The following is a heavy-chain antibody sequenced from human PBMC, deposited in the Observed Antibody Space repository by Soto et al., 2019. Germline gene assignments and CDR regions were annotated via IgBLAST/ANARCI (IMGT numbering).Heavy chain of an antibody. Sequence: QVQLVQSGAEVKKPGASVKVSCKASGYTFTSSDINWVRQATGQGLEWIGWMSPNSGDTGYAQKFQGRVTMTRDTSRSTAYMELSSLRSDDTAVYYCARVPSGIVTTKVENSWGQGTLVTVSS. CDR3: ARVPSGIVTTKVENS. J-gene: IGHJ4*02. CDR2: MSPNSGDT. V-gene: IGHV1-8*01. D-gene: IGHD1-26*01. CDR1: GYTFTSSD.